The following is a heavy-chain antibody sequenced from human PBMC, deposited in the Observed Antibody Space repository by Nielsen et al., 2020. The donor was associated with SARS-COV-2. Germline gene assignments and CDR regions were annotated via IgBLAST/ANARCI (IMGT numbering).Heavy chain of an antibody. CDR3: AKDLASPGIAAAGPFDY. J-gene: IGHJ4*02. Sequence: SLKISCAASGFTFDDYAMHWVRQAPGKGLEWVSGISWNSGNIGYADSVRGRFTISRDNAKNSLYLQMNSLRAEDTALYYCAKDLASPGIAAAGPFDYWGQGTLVTVSS. CDR2: ISWNSGNI. V-gene: IGHV3-9*01. D-gene: IGHD6-13*01. CDR1: GFTFDDYA.